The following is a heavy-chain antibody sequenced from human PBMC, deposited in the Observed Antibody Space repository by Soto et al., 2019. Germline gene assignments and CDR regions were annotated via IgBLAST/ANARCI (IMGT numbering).Heavy chain of an antibody. V-gene: IGHV5-51*01. Sequence: PGESLKISCKGSGYDFTTYWIGWVRQMPGKGLELMGIIYPSGSDTRYRPSFQGQVTISGDKSISSAYLQWSSLRASDTAMYYCARGGVSTRTFDYWGQGTPVTVSS. CDR3: ARGGVSTRTFDY. J-gene: IGHJ4*02. CDR2: IYPSGSDT. D-gene: IGHD3-3*01. CDR1: GYDFTTYW.